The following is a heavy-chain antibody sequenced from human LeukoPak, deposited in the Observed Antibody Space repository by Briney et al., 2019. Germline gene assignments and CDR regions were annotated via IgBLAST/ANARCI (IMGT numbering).Heavy chain of an antibody. CDR2: INQDGSEE. J-gene: IGHJ4*02. CDR1: GFTLSNYW. CDR3: VRDGGVSGYDLLDY. D-gene: IGHD5-12*01. Sequence: GGSLRLSCAASGFTLSNYWMTWVRQAPGKGLEWVAHINQDGSEEHYMDSVKARFTISRDNAKNSLSLQMNSLRAEDTAVYYCVRDGGVSGYDLLDYWGQGTLVTVSS. V-gene: IGHV3-7*01.